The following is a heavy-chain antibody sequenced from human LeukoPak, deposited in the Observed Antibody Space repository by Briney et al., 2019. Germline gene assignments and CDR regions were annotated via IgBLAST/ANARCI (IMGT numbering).Heavy chain of an antibody. Sequence: GGSLRLSCVGSGFTFSSYWMSWVRQAPGKGLEWVANIKEYGSEKYYVDSVKGRFTASRDDAKNSLYLQMTSLRAEDTAVYYCARHLVEGYTRKWFDLWGQGTLDTVSS. CDR2: IKEYGSEK. D-gene: IGHD5-12*01. J-gene: IGHJ5*02. CDR1: GFTFSSYW. CDR3: ARHLVEGYTRKWFDL. V-gene: IGHV3-7*01.